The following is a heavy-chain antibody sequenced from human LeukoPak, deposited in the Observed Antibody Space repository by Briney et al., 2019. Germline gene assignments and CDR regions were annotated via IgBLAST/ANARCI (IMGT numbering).Heavy chain of an antibody. D-gene: IGHD4-17*01. V-gene: IGHV4-31*03. Sequence: SQTLSLTCTVSGGSISSGGYYWSWIRQHPGKGLEWIGYIYYSGSTYYNPSLKSRVTISVDTSKNQSSLKLSSVTAADTAVYYCARDSYGDYAFDYWGQGTLVTVSS. CDR1: GGSISSGGYY. CDR2: IYYSGST. J-gene: IGHJ4*02. CDR3: ARDSYGDYAFDY.